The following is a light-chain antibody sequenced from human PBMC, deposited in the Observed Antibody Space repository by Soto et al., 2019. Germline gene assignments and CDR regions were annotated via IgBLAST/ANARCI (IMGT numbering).Light chain of an antibody. Sequence: EVVLTQSPATLSLSPGERATLSCRASQSVDTSLAWYQQKLGQAPRLLIYDASNRATGISGRFSGSGSGTDFTLTISRLEPEDFAFYYCQQRGTFGQGTKVEIK. V-gene: IGKV3-11*01. CDR1: QSVDTS. J-gene: IGKJ2*01. CDR3: QQRGT. CDR2: DAS.